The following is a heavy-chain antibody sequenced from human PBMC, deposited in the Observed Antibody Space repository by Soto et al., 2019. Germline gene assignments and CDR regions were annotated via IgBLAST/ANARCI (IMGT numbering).Heavy chain of an antibody. CDR3: ARHHGPTSSENWFDP. CDR1: GYTFFTYD. CDR2: ISTYSGDT. J-gene: IGHJ5*02. V-gene: IGHV1-18*01. Sequence: QVHLVQSGVEVKTPGASVKVSCQASGYTFFTYDISWVRQAPEQGLEWMGWISTYSGDTKYAQKFQGRVTMTTDTSTTTAYLELRSLRSDDTAVYYCARHHGPTSSENWFDPWGQGTLFTVSS. D-gene: IGHD3-16*01.